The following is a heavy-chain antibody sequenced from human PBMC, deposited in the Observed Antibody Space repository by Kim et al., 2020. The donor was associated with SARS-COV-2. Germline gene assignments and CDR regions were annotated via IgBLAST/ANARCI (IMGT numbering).Heavy chain of an antibody. J-gene: IGHJ5*02. CDR2: IKGDGSEK. CDR3: ARDRSSYFYGSGRHYPGDNWFDP. V-gene: IGHV3-7*01. D-gene: IGHD3-10*01. Sequence: GGSLRLSCVGSGFTFSSYWMSWVRQAPGKGLEWVANIKGDGSEKYYVDSVKGRFTISRDNTKNSLYLQMNSLRVEDTAVYFCARDRSSYFYGSGRHYPGDNWFDPWGQGTLVTVSS. CDR1: GFTFSSYW.